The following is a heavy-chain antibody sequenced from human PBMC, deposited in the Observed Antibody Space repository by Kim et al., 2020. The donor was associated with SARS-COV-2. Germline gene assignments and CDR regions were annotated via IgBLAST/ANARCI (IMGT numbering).Heavy chain of an antibody. V-gene: IGHV1-18*04. CDR2: ISAYNGNT. CDR1: GYTFTSYG. CDR3: ARDRPEYSSSWFYYYGMDV. J-gene: IGHJ6*02. D-gene: IGHD6-13*01. Sequence: ASVKVSCKASGYTFTSYGISWVRQAPGQGLEWMGWISAYNGNTNYAQKLQGRVTMTTDTSTSTAYMELRSLRSDDTAVYYCARDRPEYSSSWFYYYGMDVWGQGTTVTVSS.